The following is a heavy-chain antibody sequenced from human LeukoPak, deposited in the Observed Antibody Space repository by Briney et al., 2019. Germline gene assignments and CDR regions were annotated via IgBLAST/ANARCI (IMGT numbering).Heavy chain of an antibody. CDR1: GYTFTGYY. D-gene: IGHD6-13*01. V-gene: IGHV1-2*02. J-gene: IGHJ5*02. CDR2: INPNSGGT. Sequence: ASVKVSCKASGYTFTGYYMHWVRQAPGQGLEWMGWINPNSGGTNYAQKFQGRVTMTRDTSISTAYMELSRLRSDDTAVYYCAREASVAFIAAGGYNWFDPWGQGTLVTVSS. CDR3: AREASVAFIAAGGYNWFDP.